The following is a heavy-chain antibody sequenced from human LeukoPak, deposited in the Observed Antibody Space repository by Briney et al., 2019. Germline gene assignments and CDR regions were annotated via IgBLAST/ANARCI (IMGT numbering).Heavy chain of an antibody. D-gene: IGHD3-10*01. J-gene: IGHJ3*02. CDR3: ASLGSGSYYPFDAFDI. CDR2: IYPGDSDT. V-gene: IGHV5-51*01. CDR1: GYSFTSYW. Sequence: GESLKISCKGSGYSFTSYWIGWVRQMPGKGLEWTGIIYPGDSDTRYSPSFQGQVTISADKSISTAYLQWSSLKASDTAMYYCASLGSGSYYPFDAFDIWGQGTMVTVSS.